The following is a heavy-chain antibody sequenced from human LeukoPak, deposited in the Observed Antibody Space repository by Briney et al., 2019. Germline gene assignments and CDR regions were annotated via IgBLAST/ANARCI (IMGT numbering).Heavy chain of an antibody. CDR2: IYTSGST. J-gene: IGHJ6*02. CDR1: GGSISSYY. CDR3: ASTVAGRDYYYDYGMDV. D-gene: IGHD6-19*01. Sequence: PSETLSLTCTVSGGSISSYYWSWIRQPAGKGLEWIGRIYTSGSTNYNPSLKSRVTMSVDTSKNQFSLKLSSVTAADTAVYYCASTVAGRDYYYDYGMDVWGQGTTVTVSS. V-gene: IGHV4-4*07.